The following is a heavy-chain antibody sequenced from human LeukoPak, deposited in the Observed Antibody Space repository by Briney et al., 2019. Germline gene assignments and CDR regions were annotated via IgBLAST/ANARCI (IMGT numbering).Heavy chain of an antibody. D-gene: IGHD5-18*01. J-gene: IGHJ5*02. V-gene: IGHV4-59*01. CDR1: GGSISSYY. CDR3: AREFVVDTAMVTANWFDP. CDR2: IYYSGST. Sequence: PETLSLTCTVSGGSISSYYWSWIRQPPGKGLEWIGYIYYSGSTNYNPSLKSRITISVDTSKNQFSLKLSSVTAADTAVYYCAREFVVDTAMVTANWFDPWGQGTLVTVSS.